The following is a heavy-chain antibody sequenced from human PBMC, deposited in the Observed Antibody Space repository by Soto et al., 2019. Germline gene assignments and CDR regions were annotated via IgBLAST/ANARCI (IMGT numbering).Heavy chain of an antibody. Sequence: QVQLVQSGSEVKKPGASVKVSCQASGYTFTAFYMNWVWQAPGQGLEWMGWVNPNTGVTKYAQKFQGRVTMTRDTSINTAYMELSGLTSDDTAVYYCTTLRLGPWGQGTLVTVSS. V-gene: IGHV1-2*02. J-gene: IGHJ5*02. CDR2: VNPNTGVT. CDR3: TTLRLGP. CDR1: GYTFTAFY. D-gene: IGHD3-9*01.